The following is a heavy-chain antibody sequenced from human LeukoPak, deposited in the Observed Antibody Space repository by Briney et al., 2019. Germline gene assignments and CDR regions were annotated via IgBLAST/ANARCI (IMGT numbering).Heavy chain of an antibody. J-gene: IGHJ4*02. V-gene: IGHV3-20*04. CDR3: ARDKDGSGSYYMSGFDY. Sequence: GGSLRLSCAASGFTFDDYGMSWVRQAPGKGLEWVSGINWNSGSTGYADSVKGRFTISRDNAKNSLYLQMNSLRAEDTALCYCARDKDGSGSYYMSGFDYWGQGTLVTVSS. D-gene: IGHD3-10*01. CDR1: GFTFDDYG. CDR2: INWNSGST.